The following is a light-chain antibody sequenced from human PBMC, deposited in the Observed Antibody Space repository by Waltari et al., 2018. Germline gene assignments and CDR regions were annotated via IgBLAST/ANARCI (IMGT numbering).Light chain of an antibody. CDR2: KAS. CDR3: QQYESSPFT. Sequence: DIQMTQSPSTVSASVGDTVTIPCRASQSVSPRLAWYQQTPGKVPQLLIYKASRLETGVPSRFSGGGSGTEFSLTISNLQPEDFATYYCQQYESSPFTFGQGTKLEI. J-gene: IGKJ2*01. CDR1: QSVSPR. V-gene: IGKV1-5*03.